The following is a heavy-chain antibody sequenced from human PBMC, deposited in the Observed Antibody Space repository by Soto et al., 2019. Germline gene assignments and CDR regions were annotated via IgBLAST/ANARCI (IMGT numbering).Heavy chain of an antibody. CDR2: ISGSGGST. D-gene: IGHD5-12*01. J-gene: IGHJ6*02. CDR1: GFTFSSYA. Sequence: EVQLLESGGGLVQPGGSLRLSCAASGFTFSSYAMSWVRQAPGKGLEWVSAISGSGGSTYYADSVKGRFTISRDNSKNTLYLQMNSLRAEDTAVYYCAKYGGVATMRYYYYGMDVWGQGTTVTVSS. CDR3: AKYGGVATMRYYYYGMDV. V-gene: IGHV3-23*01.